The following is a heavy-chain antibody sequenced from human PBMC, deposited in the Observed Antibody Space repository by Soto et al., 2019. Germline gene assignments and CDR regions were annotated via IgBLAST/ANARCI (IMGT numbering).Heavy chain of an antibody. D-gene: IGHD3-3*01. V-gene: IGHV5-51*01. CDR3: ARHDPGFWSGSYSGSYYSGMDV. CDR2: IYPGDSDT. CDR1: GYSFTSYW. J-gene: IGHJ6*02. Sequence: GESLKISCKGSGYSFTSYWIGWVRQMPGKGLEGMGIIYPGDSDTRYSPSFQGQVTISADKSISTAYLQWSSLKASDPAMYYCARHDPGFWSGSYSGSYYSGMDVWGQGTTVTVSS.